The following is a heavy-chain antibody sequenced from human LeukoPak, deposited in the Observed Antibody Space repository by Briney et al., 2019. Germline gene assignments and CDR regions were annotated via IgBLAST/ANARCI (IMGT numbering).Heavy chain of an antibody. Sequence: GGSLRLSCVVSGFTIANHGMHWVRQAAGKGLEWVAMISHDGGVEYYRDSVKGRFIISRDNSNDMLYLQMNSLRVEDTAVYYCAKDWGSSDWYNWFDPWGQGTLDTVSS. CDR3: AKDWGSSDWYNWFDP. CDR1: GFTIANHG. J-gene: IGHJ5*02. D-gene: IGHD6-19*01. CDR2: ISHDGGVE. V-gene: IGHV3-30*18.